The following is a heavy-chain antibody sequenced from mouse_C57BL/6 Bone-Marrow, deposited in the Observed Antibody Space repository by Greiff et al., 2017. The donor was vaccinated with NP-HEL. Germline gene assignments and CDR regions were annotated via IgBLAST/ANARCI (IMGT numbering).Heavy chain of an antibody. CDR3: ARDLVWYFDV. V-gene: IGHV5-16*01. CDR1: GFTFSDYY. J-gene: IGHJ1*03. Sequence: EVQLVESEGGLVQPGSSMKLSCTASGFTFSDYYMAWVRQVPEKGLEWVANINYDGSSTYYLDSLKSRFIISRDNAKNILYLQMSSLKSEDTATDYCARDLVWYFDVWGTGTTVTVSS. CDR2: INYDGSST.